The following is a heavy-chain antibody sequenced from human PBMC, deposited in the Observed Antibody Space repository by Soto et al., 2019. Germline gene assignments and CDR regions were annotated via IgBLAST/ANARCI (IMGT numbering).Heavy chain of an antibody. CDR1: GFTFSSYA. CDR3: ALNSVSGSYYLDY. J-gene: IGHJ4*02. D-gene: IGHD3-10*01. V-gene: IGHV3-23*01. CDR2: ISGGGETT. Sequence: GGSLRLSCAASGFTFSSYAMWWVRQAPGKGLECVSAISGGGETTYYADSVKGRFTISRDNSKNTLYLQMNSLRAEDTAVYYCALNSVSGSYYLDYWGQGTLVTVSS.